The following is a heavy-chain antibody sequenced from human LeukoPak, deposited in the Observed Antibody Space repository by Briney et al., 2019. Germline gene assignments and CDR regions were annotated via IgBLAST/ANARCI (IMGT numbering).Heavy chain of an antibody. CDR3: ARGTGRRCMDV. CDR1: GGSISSSSYY. CDR2: INHSGST. V-gene: IGHV4-39*07. D-gene: IGHD1-1*01. Sequence: SETLSLTCTVSGGSISSSSYYWGWIRQPPGKGLEWIGEINHSGSTNYNPSLKSRVTISVDTSKNQFSLKLSSVTAADTAVYYCARGTGRRCMDVWGQGTTVTVSS. J-gene: IGHJ6*02.